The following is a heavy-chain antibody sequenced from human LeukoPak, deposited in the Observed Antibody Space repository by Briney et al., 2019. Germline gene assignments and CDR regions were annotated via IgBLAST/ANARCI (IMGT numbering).Heavy chain of an antibody. CDR3: AKDAQRGFDYSNSLEY. V-gene: IGHV3-33*06. CDR2: IWNDGSSK. Sequence: QPGGSLRLSCAASGFTFSHFGMHWVRQVPGRGLEWVAVIWNDGSSKYYADSVKGRFTISRDNFQNRVDLHMTSLRVEDTAIYYCAKDAQRGFDYSNSLEYWGRGTLVTVSS. D-gene: IGHD4-11*01. J-gene: IGHJ4*02. CDR1: GFTFSHFG.